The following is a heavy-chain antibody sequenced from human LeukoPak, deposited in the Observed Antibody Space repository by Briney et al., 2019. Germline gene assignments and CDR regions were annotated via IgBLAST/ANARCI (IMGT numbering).Heavy chain of an antibody. J-gene: IGHJ4*02. Sequence: ASVKVSCKASGYTFTGYYMHWVRQAPGQGLGWMGWINPNSGGTNYAQKFQGRVTMTRDTSISTAYMELSRLRSDDTAVYYCARDLLQLVPGGDYWGQGTLVTVSS. CDR1: GYTFTGYY. CDR2: INPNSGGT. V-gene: IGHV1-2*02. CDR3: ARDLLQLVPGGDY. D-gene: IGHD6-13*01.